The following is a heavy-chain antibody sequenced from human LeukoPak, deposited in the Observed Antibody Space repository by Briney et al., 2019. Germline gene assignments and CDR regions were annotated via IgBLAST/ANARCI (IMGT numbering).Heavy chain of an antibody. V-gene: IGHV4-59*01. Sequence: SETLSLTCTVSGGSISNYYWSWIRQPPGKGLEWIGYIYYSGNTNYNPSLKSRVTISVDTSKNQFSLKLSSVTAADTAVYYCARENYSSGWYGIIDYWGQGTLVTVPS. CDR3: ARENYSSGWYGIIDY. CDR1: GGSISNYY. D-gene: IGHD6-19*01. CDR2: IYYSGNT. J-gene: IGHJ4*02.